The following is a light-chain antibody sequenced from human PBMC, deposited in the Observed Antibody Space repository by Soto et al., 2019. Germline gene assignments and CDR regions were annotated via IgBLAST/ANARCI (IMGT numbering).Light chain of an antibody. V-gene: IGLV1-51*01. CDR2: DDN. CDR1: SSNIGGNS. CDR3: GSWDSSLSAYA. Sequence: QSMLAQPPAVSASPGDEFTISCSGSSSNIGGNSVSWYQQLPGTAPKLLIYDDNKRPSGIPDRFSGSKSGTSATLGITGFQTGDEADHYCGSWDSSLSAYAFGTGTKVTVL. J-gene: IGLJ1*01.